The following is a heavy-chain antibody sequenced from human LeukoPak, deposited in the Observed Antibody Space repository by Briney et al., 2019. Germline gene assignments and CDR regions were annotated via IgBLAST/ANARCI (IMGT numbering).Heavy chain of an antibody. Sequence: PGGSLRLSCAASGFTFSSYWMSWVRQAPGKGREWVANIKQDGSEKYYVDSVKGRFTISRDNAKNSLYLQMNSLRAEDTAVYYCARGGNPLRAYYYYGMDVWGQGTTVTVSS. V-gene: IGHV3-7*03. J-gene: IGHJ6*02. CDR3: ARGGNPLRAYYYYGMDV. D-gene: IGHD2-15*01. CDR1: GFTFSSYW. CDR2: IKQDGSEK.